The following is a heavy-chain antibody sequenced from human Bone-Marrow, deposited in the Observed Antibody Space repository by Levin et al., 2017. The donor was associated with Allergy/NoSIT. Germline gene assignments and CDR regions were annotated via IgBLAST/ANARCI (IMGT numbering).Heavy chain of an antibody. V-gene: IGHV3-7*01. CDR2: IKQDGSEK. CDR1: GFTFSRYW. J-gene: IGHJ4*02. Sequence: GGSLRLSCGAFGFTFSRYWMTWVRQAPGKGLEWVANIKQDGSEKDYVDSVKGRFTISRDNAKNSLYLQMNSLRAQDTALYDCVRVRFYDFWSGYNIFDHWGQGTLVTVSS. D-gene: IGHD3-3*01. CDR3: VRVRFYDFWSGYNIFDH.